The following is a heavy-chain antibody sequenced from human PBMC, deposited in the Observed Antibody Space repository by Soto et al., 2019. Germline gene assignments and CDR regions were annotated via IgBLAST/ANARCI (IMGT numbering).Heavy chain of an antibody. CDR3: ASRSSGWYFDY. Sequence: EVQLLESGGGLVQPGGSLRLSCAASGFTFSSYAMNWVRQGPGKGLEWVSVISGSGGSTYYADSVKGRFTISRDTSKNTLYLQMNSLRAEDTAVYYCASRSSGWYFDYWGQGTLVTVSS. CDR2: ISGSGGST. CDR1: GFTFSSYA. V-gene: IGHV3-23*01. D-gene: IGHD6-19*01. J-gene: IGHJ4*02.